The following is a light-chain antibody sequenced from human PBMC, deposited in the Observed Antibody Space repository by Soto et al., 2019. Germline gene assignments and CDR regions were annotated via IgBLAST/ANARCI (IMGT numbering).Light chain of an antibody. CDR3: QQSYSPPPIT. Sequence: DIQMTQSPVSLSASVGDRVTITCRASQSIGNYLNWYQQKPGEVPKLLIYSASSLQSGVPSRFSGSASGTDFTLSISNLQPEDFATYYCQQSYSPPPITFGQGTRLEI. CDR2: SAS. J-gene: IGKJ5*01. CDR1: QSIGNY. V-gene: IGKV1-39*01.